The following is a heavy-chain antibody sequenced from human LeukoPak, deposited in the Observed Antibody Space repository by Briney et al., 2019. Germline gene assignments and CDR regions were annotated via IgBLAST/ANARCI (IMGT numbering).Heavy chain of an antibody. CDR3: ARDIDSSSSHFDY. CDR2: IYSGGST. D-gene: IGHD6-6*01. Sequence: GGSLRLSCAASGFTVSSNYVRWVRQAPGKGLEWVSVIYSGGSTYYADSVKGRFTISRDNSKNTLYLQMNSLRAEDTAVYYCARDIDSSSSHFDYWGQGTLVTVSS. J-gene: IGHJ4*02. V-gene: IGHV3-66*02. CDR1: GFTVSSNY.